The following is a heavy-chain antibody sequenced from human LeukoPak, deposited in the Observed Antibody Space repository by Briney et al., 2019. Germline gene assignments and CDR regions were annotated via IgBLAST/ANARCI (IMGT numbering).Heavy chain of an antibody. J-gene: IGHJ5*02. D-gene: IGHD4-11*01. Sequence: SETLSLTCTVSGGSISSSSYYWGWIRQPPGKGLEWIGSIYYSGSTYYNPSLKSRVTISVDTSKSQFSLKLSSVTAADTAVYYCARDDDYSNYRWFDPWGQGTLVTVSS. CDR3: ARDDDYSNYRWFDP. CDR1: GGSISSSSYY. CDR2: IYYSGST. V-gene: IGHV4-39*07.